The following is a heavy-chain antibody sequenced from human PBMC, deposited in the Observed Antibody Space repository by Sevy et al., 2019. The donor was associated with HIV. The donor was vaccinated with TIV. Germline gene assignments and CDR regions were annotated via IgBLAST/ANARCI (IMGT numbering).Heavy chain of an antibody. CDR2: INAGNGNT. Sequence: ASVKVSGKASGYSFTYSAMQWVRQAPGQGLEWMGWINAGNGNTKYSQKFKGRVTITRDTSARTAYLELSSLRPEDTAVYYCAKDAGGGSSYFDYWGQGTLVTVSS. V-gene: IGHV1-3*01. J-gene: IGHJ4*02. D-gene: IGHD2-15*01. CDR3: AKDAGGGSSYFDY. CDR1: GYSFTYSA.